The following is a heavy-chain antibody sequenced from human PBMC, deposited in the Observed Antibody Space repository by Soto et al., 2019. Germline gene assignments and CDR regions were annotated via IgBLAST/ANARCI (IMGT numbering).Heavy chain of an antibody. CDR3: ARDLHSSGWYDVFDI. J-gene: IGHJ3*02. Sequence: ASVKVSCKASGYTFTSYGISWVRQAPGQGLEWMGWISAYNGNTNYAQKLQGRVTMTTDTSTSTAYMELRSLRSDDTAVYYCARDLHSSGWYDVFDIWGQGTMVTVSS. D-gene: IGHD6-19*01. V-gene: IGHV1-18*01. CDR1: GYTFTSYG. CDR2: ISAYNGNT.